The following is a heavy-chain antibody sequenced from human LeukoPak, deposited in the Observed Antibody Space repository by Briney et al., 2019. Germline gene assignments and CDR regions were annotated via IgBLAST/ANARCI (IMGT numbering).Heavy chain of an antibody. Sequence: GGSLRLSCAASGNYWMHWVRQAPGKGLVWVSHINSDGSWTSYADSVKGRFTISRDNAKNSLYLRMNSLRAEDTAVYYCARASITMIVPGAFDIWGQGTMVTVSS. CDR2: INSDGSWT. CDR1: GNYW. CDR3: ARASITMIVPGAFDI. D-gene: IGHD3-22*01. J-gene: IGHJ3*02. V-gene: IGHV3-74*01.